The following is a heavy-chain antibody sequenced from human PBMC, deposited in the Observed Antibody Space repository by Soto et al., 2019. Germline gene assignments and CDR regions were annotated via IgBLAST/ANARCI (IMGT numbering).Heavy chain of an antibody. CDR1: GFTFSSYS. CDR2: ISVGSGHI. Sequence: GGSLRLSCAASGFTFSSYSMNWVRQAPGKGLEWVSSISVGSGHIYYADSVKGRFTISRDNAKNSLYLQMNSLRAEDTAVYYCARTDRTLDPLGQGTLVTV. J-gene: IGHJ5*02. D-gene: IGHD3-22*01. V-gene: IGHV3-21*06. CDR3: ARTDRTLDP.